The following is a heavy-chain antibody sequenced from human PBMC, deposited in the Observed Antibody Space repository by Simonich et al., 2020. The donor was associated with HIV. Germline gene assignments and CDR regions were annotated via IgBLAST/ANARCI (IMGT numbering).Heavy chain of an antibody. CDR2: IDPEDAKT. D-gene: IGHD1-26*01. J-gene: IGHJ3*02. V-gene: IGHV1-69-2*01. CDR1: GYTFTDYY. CDR3: ATKRGNLVGADAFDI. Sequence: EVQLVQSGAEVKKPGATVKISCKVSGYTFTDYYIHWVQQAPGEGLEWMGLIDPEDAKTIYAKKFQGRVTITADTSTDTAYMELSSLRSEDTAVYYCATKRGNLVGADAFDIWGQGTMVTVSS.